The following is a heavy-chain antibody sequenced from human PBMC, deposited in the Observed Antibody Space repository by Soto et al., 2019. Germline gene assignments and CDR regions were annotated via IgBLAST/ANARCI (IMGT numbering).Heavy chain of an antibody. V-gene: IGHV3-23*05. CDR1: GFPFSPYA. J-gene: IGHJ4*02. CDR2: IYGSGRGI. CDR3: AKDRQPDGRWPFDH. Sequence: EVQLLESGGTLVQPGGSQLLSCVASGFPFSPYAMYWVRQAPGGGLEWISGIYGSGRGISYADSVKGRVTISRDNSNDILYLQMRSLKVEDTAVYFCAKDRQPDGRWPFDHWGQGTLVTVSS.